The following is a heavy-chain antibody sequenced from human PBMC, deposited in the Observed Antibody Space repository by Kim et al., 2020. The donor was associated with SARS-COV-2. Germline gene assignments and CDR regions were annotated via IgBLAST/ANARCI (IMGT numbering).Heavy chain of an antibody. J-gene: IGHJ6*02. D-gene: IGHD5-18*01. CDR3: AAGGNTYGYYYYGMDV. V-gene: IGHV4-31*02. CDR2: ISYTGHT. Sequence: KGLEWIGFISYTGHTSYKPSLQSRVAVSMDTSKNQFSLSLNSPTAADTAVYYCAAGGNTYGYYYYGMDVWGQGTTVTVSS.